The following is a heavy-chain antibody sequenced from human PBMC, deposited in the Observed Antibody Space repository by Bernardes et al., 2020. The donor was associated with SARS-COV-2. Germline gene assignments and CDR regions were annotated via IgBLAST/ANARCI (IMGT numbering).Heavy chain of an antibody. CDR2: IHPNSGGT. V-gene: IGHV1-2*06. CDR1: GYTFNGFY. Sequence: ASVKVSCKASGYTFNGFYMHWVRQAPGQGLEWMGRIHPNSGGTNYAQNFQGRVTMTTDTSITTAYMELNSLRSDDTAVYYCLVVDTGAFDYWGQGTLVSVSS. CDR3: LVVDTGAFDY. D-gene: IGHD2-2*01. J-gene: IGHJ4*02.